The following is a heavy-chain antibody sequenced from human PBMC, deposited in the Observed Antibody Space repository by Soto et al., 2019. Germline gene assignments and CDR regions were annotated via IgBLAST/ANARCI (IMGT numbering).Heavy chain of an antibody. J-gene: IGHJ6*02. V-gene: IGHV1-69*13. CDR1: GGTFSSYA. D-gene: IGHD3-3*01. Sequence: ASVKVSCKASGGTFSSYAISWVRQAPGQGLEWVGGIIPIFGTANYAQKFQGRVTITADESTSTAYMELSSLRSEDTAVYYCARGLRITIFGPSSLPYGMDVWGQGTTVTVSS. CDR3: ARGLRITIFGPSSLPYGMDV. CDR2: IIPIFGTA.